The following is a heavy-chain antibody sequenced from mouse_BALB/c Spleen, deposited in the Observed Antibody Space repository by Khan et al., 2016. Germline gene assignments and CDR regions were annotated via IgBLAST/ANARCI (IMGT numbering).Heavy chain of an antibody. V-gene: IGHV3-6*02. Sequence: EVKLLESGPGLVKPSQSLSLTCSVIGYSITSGYYWNWIRQFPGNKLEWMGHISFDGSNNYNPSLKNRISITRDTSKNQFFLRLNSVTTEDTATYYCATTIYENYAWFAYWGQGTLVTVSA. CDR1: GYSITSGYY. D-gene: IGHD2-4*01. CDR2: ISFDGSN. CDR3: ATTIYENYAWFAY. J-gene: IGHJ3*01.